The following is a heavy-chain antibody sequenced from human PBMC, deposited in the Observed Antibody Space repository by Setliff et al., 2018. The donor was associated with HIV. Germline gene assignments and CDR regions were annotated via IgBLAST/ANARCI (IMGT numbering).Heavy chain of an antibody. Sequence: GASVKVSCKASGVTFTSYTISWVRQAPGQGLEWMGWISTYNGNTKYVQKLQGRVTMTTDTSTSTAYMELSSLRSEDTAIYYCARGRGPSRFDYWGQGTLVTVSS. CDR3: ARGRGPSRFDY. J-gene: IGHJ4*01. CDR2: ISTYNGNT. V-gene: IGHV1-18*01. CDR1: GVTFTSYT.